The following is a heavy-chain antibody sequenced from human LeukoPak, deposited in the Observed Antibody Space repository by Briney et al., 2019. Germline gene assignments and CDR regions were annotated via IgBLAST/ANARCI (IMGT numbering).Heavy chain of an antibody. CDR2: ISGSGGST. CDR1: GFTFSSYA. V-gene: IGHV3-23*01. D-gene: IGHD6-19*01. J-gene: IGHJ4*02. Sequence: GGSLRLSCAASGFTFSSYAMSWVRQAPGKGLEWVSAISGSGGSTYYADSVKGRFTISRDNAKSTLYLQMNSLRAEDTAVYYCARSGWYGDYWGQGTLVTVSS. CDR3: ARSGWYGDY.